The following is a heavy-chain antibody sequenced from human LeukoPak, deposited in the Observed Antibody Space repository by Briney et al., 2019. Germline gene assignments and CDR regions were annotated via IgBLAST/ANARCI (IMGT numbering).Heavy chain of an antibody. CDR1: GFTFSRAW. V-gene: IGHV3-7*01. J-gene: IGHJ4*02. Sequence: GGSLRLSCAASGFTFSRAWMSWLRQAPGKGLEWGANIKEDGSEDYYADSVKGRFAISKDNAKNSLYLQMNSLRAEDTAMYYCARDADGYEDWGQGTLVTVSS. CDR3: ARDADGYED. CDR2: IKEDGSED. D-gene: IGHD5-18*01.